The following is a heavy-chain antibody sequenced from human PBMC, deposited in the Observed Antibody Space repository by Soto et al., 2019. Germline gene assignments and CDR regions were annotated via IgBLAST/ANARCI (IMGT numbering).Heavy chain of an antibody. D-gene: IGHD2-2*01. J-gene: IGHJ4*02. CDR2: IYHSGST. CDR1: GGSISSGGYS. CDR3: ARSTPSPHFDS. Sequence: PSETLSLTCAVSGGSISSGGYSWSWIRQPPGKGLEWIGYIYHSGSTYYNPSLKSRVTISVDRSKNQFSLKLSSVTAADTAVYYCARSTPSPHFDSWGQGTLVTVPQ. V-gene: IGHV4-30-2*01.